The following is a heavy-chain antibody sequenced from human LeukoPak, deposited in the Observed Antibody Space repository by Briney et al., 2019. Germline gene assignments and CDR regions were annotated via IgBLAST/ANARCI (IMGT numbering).Heavy chain of an antibody. CDR3: ITPLPYPAQ. V-gene: IGHV3-15*07. CDR2: IKPKTDGDTT. Sequence: GGSLRLSCTASGFSFSGHWMHWARQLPGKGLEWVGRIKPKTDGDTTEYAAPVKDRFSISRDDSKSMMYLQMNSLKTEDTAVYYCITPLPYPAQGGQGTLVTVSS. J-gene: IGHJ4*02. CDR1: GFSFSGHW.